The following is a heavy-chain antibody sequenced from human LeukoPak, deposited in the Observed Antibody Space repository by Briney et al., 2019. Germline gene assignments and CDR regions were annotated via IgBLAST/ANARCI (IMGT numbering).Heavy chain of an antibody. CDR2: IGTAGDT. CDR1: GFTLSSYD. CDR3: ARGYYGSADS. V-gene: IGHV3-13*04. Sequence: GGSLRLSCAASGFTLSSYDMHWVRQSTGKGLEWVSLIGTAGDTYYADSVKGRFTISRENAKNSLHLQTNSLRAGDTAVYYCARGYYGSADSWGQGTLVTVSS. J-gene: IGHJ4*02. D-gene: IGHD3-10*01.